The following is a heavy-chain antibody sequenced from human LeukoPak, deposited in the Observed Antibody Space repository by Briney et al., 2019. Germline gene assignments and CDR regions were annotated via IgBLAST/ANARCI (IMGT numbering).Heavy chain of an antibody. D-gene: IGHD4-17*01. CDR3: ARKDYGDYYDAFDI. V-gene: IGHV3-7*01. Sequence: GGSLRLSCAASGFTFSSCWMSWVRQSPGKGLEWVANIKQDGSEKYYVDSVKGRFTISRDNAKNSLYLQMNSLRAEDTAVYYCARKDYGDYYDAFDIWGQGTMVTVSS. CDR2: IKQDGSEK. CDR1: GFTFSSCW. J-gene: IGHJ3*02.